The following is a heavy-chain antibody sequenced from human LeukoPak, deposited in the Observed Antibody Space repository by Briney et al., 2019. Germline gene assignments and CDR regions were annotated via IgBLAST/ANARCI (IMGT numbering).Heavy chain of an antibody. CDR3: ARHKYRYGLDY. J-gene: IGHJ4*02. CDR1: GGSINSGNYY. CDR2: IYSGGTT. Sequence: KLSETLSLTCTVSGGSINSGNYYWAWIRQPPGEGLEWIGSIYSGGTTYYKPSLKSRVTISVDTSTNQFSLRLSSVTATDTAIYYCARHKYRYGLDYWGQGALVTVSS. V-gene: IGHV4-39*01. D-gene: IGHD3-16*02.